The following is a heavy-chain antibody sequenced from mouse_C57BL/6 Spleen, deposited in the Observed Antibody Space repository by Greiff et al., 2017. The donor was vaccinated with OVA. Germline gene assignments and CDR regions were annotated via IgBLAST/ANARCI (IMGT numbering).Heavy chain of an antibody. CDR3: ASNSFAY. J-gene: IGHJ3*01. CDR2: INPGRGNT. D-gene: IGHD1-3*01. Sequence: VQLQQSGADLARPGASVKMSCKASGFTFTSYTMHWVNQRPGQGLEWIGYINPGRGNTKYNQKLKDQATFTADKVSSTAYRQLSSVTSEDSAVYYCASNSFAYWGQGTLVTVSA. V-gene: IGHV1-4*01. CDR1: GFTFTSYT.